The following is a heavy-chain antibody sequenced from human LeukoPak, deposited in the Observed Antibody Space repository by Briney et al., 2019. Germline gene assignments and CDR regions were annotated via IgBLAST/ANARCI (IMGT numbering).Heavy chain of an antibody. CDR1: GGTFSSYA. CDR2: IIPTLGIA. D-gene: IGHD6-13*01. CDR3: AASYSSPTYPLDY. Sequence: ASVKVSRKASGGTFSSYAISWVRQAPGQGLEWMGRIIPTLGIANYAQKFQGRVTITADRSTSTAYMELSSLRSEDTAVYYCAASYSSPTYPLDYWGQGTLVTVSS. V-gene: IGHV1-69*04. J-gene: IGHJ4*02.